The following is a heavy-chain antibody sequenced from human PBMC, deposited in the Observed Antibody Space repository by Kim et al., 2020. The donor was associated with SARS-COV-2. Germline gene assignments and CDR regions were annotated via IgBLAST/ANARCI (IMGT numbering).Heavy chain of an antibody. CDR3: ARGTYYYDSSGYPDAFDI. J-gene: IGHJ3*02. CDR1: GFTFSSYD. CDR2: IGTAGDP. D-gene: IGHD3-22*01. Sequence: GGSLRLSCAASGFTFSSYDMHWVRQATGKGLECVSAIGTAGDPYYPGSVKGRFTISRENAKNSLYLQMNRLRAGDTAVYYCARGTYYYDSSGYPDAFDIWGQGTMVTVSS. V-gene: IGHV3-13*05.